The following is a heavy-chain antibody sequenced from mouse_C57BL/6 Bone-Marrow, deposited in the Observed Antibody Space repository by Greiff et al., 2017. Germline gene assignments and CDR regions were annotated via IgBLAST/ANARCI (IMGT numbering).Heavy chain of an antibody. J-gene: IGHJ4*01. CDR2: INPYNGGT. CDR3: AEGLDYAMDY. CDR1: GYTFTDYY. V-gene: IGHV1-19*01. Sequence: VQLQQSGPVLVKPGASVKMSCKASGYTFTDYYMNWVKQSHGKSLEWIGVINPYNGGTSYNQKFKGKATLTVDKSSSTAYMELNSLTSEDSAVYYCAEGLDYAMDYWGQGTSVTVSS.